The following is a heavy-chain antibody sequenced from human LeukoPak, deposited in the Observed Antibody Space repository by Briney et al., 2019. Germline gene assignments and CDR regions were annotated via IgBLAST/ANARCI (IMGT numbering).Heavy chain of an antibody. CDR2: IKRKSDGETT. CDR3: GTGSAFDI. V-gene: IGHV3-15*01. Sequence: PGGSLRLSCAASGFTFSNSYMSWVRQAPGKGLEWVGLIKRKSDGETTYYATPVKGRFTISRDDSKNTLYVQMDSLKSDDTAVYYCGTGSAFDIWGQGTMVTVSS. CDR1: GFTFSNSY. D-gene: IGHD7-27*01. J-gene: IGHJ3*02.